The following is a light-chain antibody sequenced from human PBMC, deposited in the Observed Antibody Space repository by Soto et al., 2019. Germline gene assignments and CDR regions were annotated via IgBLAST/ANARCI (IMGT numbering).Light chain of an antibody. CDR2: KAS. Sequence: DIQMTQSPSTLSASVGDRVTITCRASQSISSWLTWYQQKPGKAPKLLIYKASDLESAVPSRFSGSGSGTEFTLPISSLQPDDFATYYCKQYYLYWTFSQGTRVEVK. CDR1: QSISSW. V-gene: IGKV1-5*03. J-gene: IGKJ1*01. CDR3: KQYYLYWT.